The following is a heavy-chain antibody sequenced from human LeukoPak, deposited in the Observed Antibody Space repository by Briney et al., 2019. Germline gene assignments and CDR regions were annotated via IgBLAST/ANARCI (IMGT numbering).Heavy chain of an antibody. CDR2: IYHSGNT. J-gene: IGHJ4*02. D-gene: IGHD5-24*01. CDR3: ARGLFEMNTIRPFPFDR. CDR1: GGSFRGYY. Sequence: TSEPLSLTCAVYGGSFRGYYWSWIRRPPGKGLEWIGQIYHSGNTKYNGSLKRRVTISVHTSKNQFSLKLTSVPAADTAVYYCARGLFEMNTIRPFPFDRWGQGTLVTVCS. V-gene: IGHV4-34*01.